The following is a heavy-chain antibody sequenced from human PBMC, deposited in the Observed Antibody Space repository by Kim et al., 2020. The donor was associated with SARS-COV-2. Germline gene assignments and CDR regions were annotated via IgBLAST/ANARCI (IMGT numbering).Heavy chain of an antibody. V-gene: IGHV3-33*08. CDR3: ARDFCEIVV. Sequence: GGSLRLSCAASGFTFSCYVMHWVRQAPGKGLEWVSIIWGNGSNTNYTDSVKGRFTISRDNSKNTLYLQMNSLRAEDTAVYYCARDFCEIVVWGQGTTVTVAS. J-gene: IGHJ6*01. CDR2: IWGNGSNT. D-gene: IGHD3-22*01. CDR1: GFTFSCYV.